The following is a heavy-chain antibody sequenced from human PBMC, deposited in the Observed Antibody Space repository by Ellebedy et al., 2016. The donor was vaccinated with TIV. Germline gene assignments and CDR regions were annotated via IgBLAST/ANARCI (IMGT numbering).Heavy chain of an antibody. V-gene: IGHV4-39*07. J-gene: IGHJ5*02. CDR3: GRDPALPRGRFDT. CDR1: GASISSSNYY. Sequence: MPSETLSLTCTVSGASISSSNYYWGWIRQPPGKGLEWIGTIYYGGRTYYNPSLKSRVTISVDTSKNQFSMRLSSVTAADTALYYCGRDPALPRGRFDTWGQGTLVTVSS. CDR2: IYYGGRT.